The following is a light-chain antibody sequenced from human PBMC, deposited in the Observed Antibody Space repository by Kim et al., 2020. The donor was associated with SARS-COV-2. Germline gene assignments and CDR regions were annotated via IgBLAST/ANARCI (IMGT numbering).Light chain of an antibody. CDR1: SSNIGNND. CDR2: DNN. Sequence: GQKVTFSCSGSSSNIGNNDVSWYQHFPGTAPKVLMYDNNKRPSGIPERVAGSKSGTAATLGITGLQTGDEADYYCGTWDGSLSVGVFGGGTQLTVL. CDR3: GTWDGSLSVGV. V-gene: IGLV1-51*01. J-gene: IGLJ2*01.